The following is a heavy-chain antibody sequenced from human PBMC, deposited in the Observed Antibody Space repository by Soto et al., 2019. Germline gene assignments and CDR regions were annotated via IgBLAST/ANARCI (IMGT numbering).Heavy chain of an antibody. CDR1: GFSGSDSNYY. CDR3: VSQRTSVLTQAYFDY. D-gene: IGHD2-8*01. V-gene: IGHV4-39*01. Sequence: PLDTMSLSCTFSGFSGSDSNYYWGWIRQSPGKGLEWIGSVYYRGRSYSKSSVKSRVTISVDTSKNQFSLNLNSVTASDTAVYFCVSQRTSVLTQAYFDYWGPGALVTSPQ. CDR2: VYYRGRS. J-gene: IGHJ4*02.